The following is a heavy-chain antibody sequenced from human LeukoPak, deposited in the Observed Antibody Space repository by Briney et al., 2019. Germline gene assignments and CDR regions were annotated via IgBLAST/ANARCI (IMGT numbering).Heavy chain of an antibody. V-gene: IGHV3-49*04. D-gene: IGHD4-17*01. CDR3: TRERFDYGDYLSDY. CDR1: GFTFGDYA. Sequence: PRRSLRLSCTTSGFTFGDYAMSWVRQAPGKGLEWVGFIRSKAYGGTTEYAASVKGRFTISRDDSKSIAYLQMNSLKAEDTAVYYCTRERFDYGDYLSDYWGQGTLVTVSS. J-gene: IGHJ4*02. CDR2: IRSKAYGGTT.